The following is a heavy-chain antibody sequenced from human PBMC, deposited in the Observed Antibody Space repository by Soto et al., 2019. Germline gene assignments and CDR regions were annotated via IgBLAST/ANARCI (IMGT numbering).Heavy chain of an antibody. J-gene: IGHJ1*01. CDR1: GFTFDDYA. D-gene: IGHD6-13*01. V-gene: IGHV3-9*01. Sequence: GGSLRLSCAASGFTFDDYAMHWVRQVPGKGLEWVSGINWNSGSIGYGDSVKGRFAISRDNAKNSLHLQMNSLSAEDTAFYCCVKDESINWYSGHFRHWGQGTLVT. CDR3: VKDESINWYSGHFRH. CDR2: INWNSGSI.